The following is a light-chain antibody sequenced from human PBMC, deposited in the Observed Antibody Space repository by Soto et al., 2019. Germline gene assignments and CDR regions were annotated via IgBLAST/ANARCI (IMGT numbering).Light chain of an antibody. Sequence: QAVVTQEPSLTVSPGGTVTLTCASSTGVVTSGHHPFWFLQWPGQAPRTLIYDTDNKKSWTPARFSGSLLGGKAALTLSGARPEDEADYYCLLASPGTRLFRGGTQLTV. CDR1: TGVVTSGHH. CDR2: DTD. J-gene: IGLJ7*01. V-gene: IGLV7-46*01. CDR3: LLASPGTRL.